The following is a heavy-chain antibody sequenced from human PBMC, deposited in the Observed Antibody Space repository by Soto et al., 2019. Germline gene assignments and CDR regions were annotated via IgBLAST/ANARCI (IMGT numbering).Heavy chain of an antibody. CDR2: INHSGST. D-gene: IGHD3-3*01. V-gene: IGHV4-34*01. CDR3: ARVPLITIFGVVIRQQFDY. J-gene: IGHJ4*02. Sequence: LSLTCAVYGGSFSGYYWSWIRQPPGKGLEWIGEINHSGSTNYNPSLKSRVTISVDTSKNQSSLKLSSVTAADTAVYYCARVPLITIFGVVIRQQFDYWGQGTLVTVSS. CDR1: GGSFSGYY.